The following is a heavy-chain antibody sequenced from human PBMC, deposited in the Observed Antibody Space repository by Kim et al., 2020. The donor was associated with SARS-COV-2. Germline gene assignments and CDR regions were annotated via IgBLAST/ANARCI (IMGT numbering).Heavy chain of an antibody. Sequence: ASVRVSCKASGYTFTSYDINWVRQATGQGLEWMGWMNPNSGNTGYAQKFQGRVTMTRNTSISTSYMELSSLRSEDTAVYYCARGTYYDILTGYYGAHYYYYYGMDVWGQGPTVTVSS. CDR2: MNPNSGNT. D-gene: IGHD3-9*01. CDR1: GYTFTSYD. CDR3: ARGTYYDILTGYYGAHYYYYYGMDV. J-gene: IGHJ6*02. V-gene: IGHV1-8*01.